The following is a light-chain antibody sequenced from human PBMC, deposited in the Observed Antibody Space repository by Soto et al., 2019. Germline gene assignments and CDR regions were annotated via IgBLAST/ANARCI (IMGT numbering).Light chain of an antibody. CDR3: QQHSSYPPT. J-gene: IGKJ1*01. CDR1: QRVSSY. Sequence: DIVMTQSPSTLSWSAEDRGTLSCWASQRVSSYLAWYQQNPGQAPRLLIYAASTRATGIPARFSGSGSGTDFTLTISSLQPEDFAAYYCQQHSSYPPTFGQGTKVDIK. CDR2: AAS. V-gene: IGKV3-11*01.